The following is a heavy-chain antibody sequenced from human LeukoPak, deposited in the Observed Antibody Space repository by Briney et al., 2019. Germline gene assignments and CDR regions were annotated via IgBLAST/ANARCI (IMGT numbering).Heavy chain of an antibody. CDR2: FDPEDGET. D-gene: IGHD3-10*01. V-gene: IGHV1-24*01. CDR1: GYTLTELS. Sequence: GASVKVSCKVSGYTLTELSMHWVRQAPGKGLEWMGGFDPEDGETIYAQKFQGRVTMTEDTSTDTAYMELSSLRSEDTAVYYCATVPFTMVRGVIIWKTWVYFDYWGQGTLVTVSS. CDR3: ATVPFTMVRGVIIWKTWVYFDY. J-gene: IGHJ4*02.